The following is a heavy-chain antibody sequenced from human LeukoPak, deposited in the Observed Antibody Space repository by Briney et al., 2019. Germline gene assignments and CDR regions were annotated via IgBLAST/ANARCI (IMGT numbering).Heavy chain of an antibody. V-gene: IGHV3-48*01. CDR2: ISSRGSTI. CDR1: GFTFSRNS. Sequence: SGGSLRLSCAASGFTFSRNSMNWVRQAPGKGLEWVSEISSRGSTIYYADSVKGRFTISRDNAKNSLYLQMNSLRAEDAAVYFCAKAPVTSCRGAYCYPFDSWGQGTLVTVSS. J-gene: IGHJ4*02. CDR3: AKAPVTSCRGAYCYPFDS. D-gene: IGHD2-21*01.